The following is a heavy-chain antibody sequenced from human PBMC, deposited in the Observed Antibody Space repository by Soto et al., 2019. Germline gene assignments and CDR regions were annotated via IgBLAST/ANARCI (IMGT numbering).Heavy chain of an antibody. Sequence: VQLVESGGGLVQWGGSLRLSCAASGFVFSTYDMHWVRQAPGKGLEWVSCIGTAGDPFYAASVKGRFTISRDNAKNSLYLQMNSLGAGDTAVYYCTRDGGGDSKGGMDVWGQGTTVTVSS. D-gene: IGHD2-21*02. CDR1: GFVFSTYD. V-gene: IGHV3-13*05. CDR3: TRDGGGDSKGGMDV. J-gene: IGHJ6*02. CDR2: IGTAGDP.